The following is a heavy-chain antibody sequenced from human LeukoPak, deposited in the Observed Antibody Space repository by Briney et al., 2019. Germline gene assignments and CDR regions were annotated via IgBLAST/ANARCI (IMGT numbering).Heavy chain of an antibody. CDR3: ANAQIWFGELLGEDV. Sequence: GGSLRLSCAASGFTYSSYAMSWVRQSPGKGLEGVSAISGSCGSTYYADSVKGRFTISRDNSKNTLSLQMNSLRAADTAVYYCANAQIWFGELLGEDVWGQGTTVTVSS. J-gene: IGHJ6*02. D-gene: IGHD3-10*01. CDR2: ISGSCGST. CDR1: GFTYSSYA. V-gene: IGHV3-23*01.